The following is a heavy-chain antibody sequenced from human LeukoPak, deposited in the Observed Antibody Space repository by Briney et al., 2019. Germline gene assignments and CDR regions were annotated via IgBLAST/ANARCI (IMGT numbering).Heavy chain of an antibody. D-gene: IGHD3-10*02. CDR2: ISSSSSYI. CDR1: GFTFSSYS. J-gene: IGHJ4*02. Sequence: GGSLRLSCAASGFTFSSYSMNWVRQAPGKGLEWVSFISSSSSYIYYADSVKGRFTISRDNAKNSLYLQMNRLRAEDTAVYYCARGTMFPYYFDYWGQGTLVTVSS. CDR3: ARGTMFPYYFDY. V-gene: IGHV3-21*01.